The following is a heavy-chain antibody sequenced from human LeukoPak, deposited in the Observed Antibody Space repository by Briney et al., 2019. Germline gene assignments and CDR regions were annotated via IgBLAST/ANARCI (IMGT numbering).Heavy chain of an antibody. Sequence: PGGSLRLSCTASGFTFSTYWMSWVRQAPGKGLEWVSSINTRSSNIYYADSMKGRFTVSRDNTKNSLYLQMNSLRAEDTAVYFCAKESGHCGADCLALNDYWGQGTLVTVSS. CDR1: GFTFSTYW. D-gene: IGHD2-21*02. CDR3: AKESGHCGADCLALNDY. V-gene: IGHV3-21*01. J-gene: IGHJ4*02. CDR2: INTRSSNI.